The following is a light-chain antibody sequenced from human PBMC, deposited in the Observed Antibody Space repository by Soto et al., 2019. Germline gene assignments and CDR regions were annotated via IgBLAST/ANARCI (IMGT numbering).Light chain of an antibody. CDR2: DAS. Sequence: EIVLTQSPATLSLSPGERATLSCRASQSVSNYLAWYQQKPGQAPRLLIYDASNRATGIPARFSGSGSGTGFTPTITSLEPKDFAVYYCQQRSNWPPLAFGGGTKVEIK. CDR3: QQRSNWPPLA. CDR1: QSVSNY. V-gene: IGKV3-11*01. J-gene: IGKJ4*01.